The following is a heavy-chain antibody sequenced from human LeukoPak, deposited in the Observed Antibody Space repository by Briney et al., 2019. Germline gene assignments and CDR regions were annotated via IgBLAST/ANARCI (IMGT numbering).Heavy chain of an antibody. J-gene: IGHJ5*02. D-gene: IGHD5-12*01. CDR2: IDPSDSYT. Sequence: GESLKISCKGSGYSFTSYWISWVRQMPGKGLEWMGRIDPSDSYTNYSPSFQGHVTISADKSISTAYLQWSSLKASDTAMHYCAGTWLADNWFDPWGQGTLVTVSS. CDR3: AGTWLADNWFDP. V-gene: IGHV5-10-1*01. CDR1: GYSFTSYW.